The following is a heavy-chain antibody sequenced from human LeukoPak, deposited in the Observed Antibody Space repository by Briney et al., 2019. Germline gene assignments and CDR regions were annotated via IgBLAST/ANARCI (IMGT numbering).Heavy chain of an antibody. CDR2: IKYDGSEK. Sequence: PGGSLRLSCAASGFGFTSYWMNWVRQALGKGLEWVANIKYDGSEKNYVGSVKGRFTISRDNVKKSLYLQMDSLRAEDTAVYYCARRNLFDYWGQGALVIVSS. CDR1: GFGFTSYW. D-gene: IGHD2/OR15-2a*01. V-gene: IGHV3-7*01. J-gene: IGHJ4*02. CDR3: ARRNLFDY.